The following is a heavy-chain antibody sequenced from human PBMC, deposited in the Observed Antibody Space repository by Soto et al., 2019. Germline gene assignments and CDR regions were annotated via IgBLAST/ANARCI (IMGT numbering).Heavy chain of an antibody. V-gene: IGHV1-46*01. D-gene: IGHD1-1*01. CDR3: AREYRAVRRLGAGYGMDV. J-gene: IGHJ6*02. Sequence: GASVKVSCKAPGYTFTSYYMHWVRQAPGQGLEWMGIINPSGGSTSYAQKFQGRVTMTGDTSTSTVYMELSSLRSEDTAVYYCAREYRAVRRLGAGYGMDVWGQGTTVTVSS. CDR2: INPSGGST. CDR1: GYTFTSYY.